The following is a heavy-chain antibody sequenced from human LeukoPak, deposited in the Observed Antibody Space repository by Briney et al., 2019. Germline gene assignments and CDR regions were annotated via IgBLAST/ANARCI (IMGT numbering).Heavy chain of an antibody. CDR1: GFTFDEYA. D-gene: IGHD3-9*01. J-gene: IGHJ4*02. CDR2: IRIKAYGGTT. CDR3: IGYYDILTGYYTGDY. Sequence: GGSLRLSCTASGFTFDEYAMSWVRQAPGKGLEWVGFIRIKAYGGTTEYAASVKGRFSISRDDSKSIAYLQMNSLETEDTAVYYCIGYYDILTGYYTGDYWGQGTLVTVSS. V-gene: IGHV3-49*04.